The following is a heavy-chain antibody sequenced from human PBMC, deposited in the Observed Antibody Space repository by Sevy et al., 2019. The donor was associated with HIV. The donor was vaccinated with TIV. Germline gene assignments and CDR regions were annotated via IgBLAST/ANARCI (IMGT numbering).Heavy chain of an antibody. V-gene: IGHV3-33*01. Sequence: GGSLRLSCAASGFTFSSYGMHWVRQAPGKGLEWVAVIWYDGSNKYYADSVKGRFTISRDNSKNTLYLQMNSLRAEDTAVYYCARERGGGSPAHQEDDAFDIWGQWTMVTVSS. J-gene: IGHJ3*02. D-gene: IGHD3-16*01. CDR3: ARERGGGSPAHQEDDAFDI. CDR2: IWYDGSNK. CDR1: GFTFSSYG.